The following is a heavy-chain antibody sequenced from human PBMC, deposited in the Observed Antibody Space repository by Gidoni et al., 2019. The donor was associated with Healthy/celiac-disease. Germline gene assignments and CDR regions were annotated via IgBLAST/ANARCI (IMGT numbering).Heavy chain of an antibody. J-gene: IGHJ4*02. Sequence: QVQLVQSGAEVKKPGASVKVSCKASGYTFTSYYMHWVRQAPGQGLEWMGIINPSGGSTSYAQKFQGRVTMTRDTSTSTVYMELSSLRSEDTAVYYCARGLLGDIVVVPAALDFDYWGQGTLVTVSS. CDR2: INPSGGST. CDR3: ARGLLGDIVVVPAALDFDY. V-gene: IGHV1-46*01. CDR1: GYTFTSYY. D-gene: IGHD2-2*01.